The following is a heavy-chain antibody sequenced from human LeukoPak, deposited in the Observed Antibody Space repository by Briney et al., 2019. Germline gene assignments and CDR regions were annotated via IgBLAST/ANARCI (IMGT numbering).Heavy chain of an antibody. D-gene: IGHD2-21*02. CDR3: ARDLIAYCGGDCYGDY. V-gene: IGHV1-18*01. CDR1: GYTFTSYG. Sequence: ASVKVSCKASGYTFTSYGISWVRQAPGQGLEWMGWISAYNGNTNYAQKLQGRVTMTTDTSTSTAYMELRGLRSDDTAVYYCARDLIAYCGGDCYGDYWGQGTLVTVPS. CDR2: ISAYNGNT. J-gene: IGHJ4*02.